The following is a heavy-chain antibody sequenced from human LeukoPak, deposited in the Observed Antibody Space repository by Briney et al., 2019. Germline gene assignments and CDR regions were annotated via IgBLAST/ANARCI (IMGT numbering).Heavy chain of an antibody. V-gene: IGHV3-21*01. CDR2: ISSISSYI. D-gene: IGHD2-8*01. CDR3: ARDPAPLFCTNGVCYPDDAFDI. Sequence: GGSLRLSCAASGFTFSSYSMNWVRQAPGKGLEWVSSISSISSYIYYADSVKGRFTISRDNAKNSLYLQMNSLRAEDTAVYYCARDPAPLFCTNGVCYPDDAFDIWGQGTMVTVSS. J-gene: IGHJ3*02. CDR1: GFTFSSYS.